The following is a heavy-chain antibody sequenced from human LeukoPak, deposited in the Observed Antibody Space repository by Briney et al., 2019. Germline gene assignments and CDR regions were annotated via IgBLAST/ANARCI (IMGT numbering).Heavy chain of an antibody. CDR2: LSSDGNSK. CDR3: TRDLCSGGGCIEIYYAMDV. D-gene: IGHD2-15*01. Sequence: PGGSLRLSCEASGFTFSSYAFHWVRQSPGRGLEWVAFLSSDGNSKYYADSVKGRFTISRDNSKNTLFLQMNSLRAEDTAVYYCTRDLCSGGGCIEIYYAMDVWGQGTTVTVSS. V-gene: IGHV3-30-3*01. CDR1: GFTFSSYA. J-gene: IGHJ6*02.